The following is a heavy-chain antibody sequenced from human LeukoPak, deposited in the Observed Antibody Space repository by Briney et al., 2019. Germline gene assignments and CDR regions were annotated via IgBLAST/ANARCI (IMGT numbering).Heavy chain of an antibody. J-gene: IGHJ4*02. D-gene: IGHD3-10*01. CDR3: AREDSITMVRGVIGTY. CDR1: GGTFSSYA. V-gene: IGHV1-69*13. CDR2: IIPIFGTA. Sequence: VKVSCKASGGTFSSYAISWVRQAPGQGLEWMGGIIPIFGTANYAQKFQGRVTITADESTSTAYMELSSLRSEDTAVYYCAREDSITMVRGVIGTYWGQGTLVTVSS.